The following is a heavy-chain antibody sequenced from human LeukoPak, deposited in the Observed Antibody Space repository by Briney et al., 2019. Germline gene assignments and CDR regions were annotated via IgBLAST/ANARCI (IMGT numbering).Heavy chain of an antibody. CDR1: GFTFSSYA. Sequence: GGSLRLSCAASGFTFSSYAMSWVRQAPGKGLEWVSGISGRGGTDYADSVKGRFTISRDSSKNSLYLQMNSLRAEDTAVYYCARVNRVTDFDYWGQGTLVTVSS. J-gene: IGHJ4*02. CDR2: ISGRGGT. D-gene: IGHD2-21*02. V-gene: IGHV3-23*01. CDR3: ARVNRVTDFDY.